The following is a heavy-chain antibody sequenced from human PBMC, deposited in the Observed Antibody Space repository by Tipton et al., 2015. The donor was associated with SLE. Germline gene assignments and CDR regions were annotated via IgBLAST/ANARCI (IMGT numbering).Heavy chain of an antibody. D-gene: IGHD3-10*01. CDR2: ISSSAITT. J-gene: IGHJ4*02. V-gene: IGHV3-11*04. CDR1: GFTFSGYY. CDR3: ARISSGNYCLDY. Sequence: SLRLSCVVSGFTFSGYYMSWIRQAPGKGLEWVSQISSSAITTYYADSVKGRFTVSRDNARNSLYLQMNSLRVEDTAVYHCARISSGNYCLDYWGQGTLVTVSS.